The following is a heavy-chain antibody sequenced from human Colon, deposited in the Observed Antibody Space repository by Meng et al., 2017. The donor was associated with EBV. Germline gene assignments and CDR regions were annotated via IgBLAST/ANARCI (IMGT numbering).Heavy chain of an antibody. CDR1: CGSINSGDYY. Sequence: QVRLQVACPGLVKPSQTLSLTCTVSCGSINSGDYYWSWIRQPPGKGLEWIGYIYYTGSTYYNPSLKSRVTISMDTSKNQSSLRLSSVTAADTAVYYCARNYYFDYWGQGTLVTVSS. CDR3: ARNYYFDY. V-gene: IGHV4-30-4*01. CDR2: IYYTGST. J-gene: IGHJ4*02.